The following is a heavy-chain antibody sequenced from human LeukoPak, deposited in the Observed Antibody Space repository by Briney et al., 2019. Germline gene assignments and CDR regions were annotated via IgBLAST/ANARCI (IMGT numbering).Heavy chain of an antibody. CDR1: GISLSNYA. V-gene: IGHV3-23*01. Sequence: GGSLRLSCVVSGISLSNYAMTWVRQAPGKGLEWVSYISERGGSTTYADSVKGRFTISRDTSLNTLYLQMNNLRAEDTAVYFCAERGVVIRGILVIGYHQEAYHYDFWGQGVLVTVSS. CDR2: ISERGGST. J-gene: IGHJ4*02. CDR3: AERGVVIRGILVIGYHQEAYHYDF. D-gene: IGHD3-10*01.